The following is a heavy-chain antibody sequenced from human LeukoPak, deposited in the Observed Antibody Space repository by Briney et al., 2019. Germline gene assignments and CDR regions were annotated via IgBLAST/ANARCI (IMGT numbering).Heavy chain of an antibody. Sequence: PSETLSLTCAVYGGSFSGYYWNWIRQPPGKGPEWIGEIDHSGSTNYNPSLKSRVTISVDTSKNQFSLKLSSVTAAETAVYYCARRPVYCSSTSCAPRAFDYWGQGTLVTVSS. J-gene: IGHJ4*02. D-gene: IGHD2-2*01. CDR3: ARRPVYCSSTSCAPRAFDY. V-gene: IGHV4-34*01. CDR1: GGSFSGYY. CDR2: IDHSGST.